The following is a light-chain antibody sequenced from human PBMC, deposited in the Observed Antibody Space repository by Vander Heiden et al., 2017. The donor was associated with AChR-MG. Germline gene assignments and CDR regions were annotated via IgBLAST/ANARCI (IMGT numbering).Light chain of an antibody. CDR2: GNT. V-gene: IGLV1-40*01. CDR1: SSNIGAGYD. J-gene: IGLJ1*01. Sequence: QSVLTQPPSVSGAPGQRVTISCTGGSSNIGAGYDVHWYQQLPGTAPKFLIYGNTNRPSGVPDRFSGSKSGTSASLAITGLQAEDEADYYCQSYDSSLSGVVFGTGTKVTVL. CDR3: QSYDSSLSGVV.